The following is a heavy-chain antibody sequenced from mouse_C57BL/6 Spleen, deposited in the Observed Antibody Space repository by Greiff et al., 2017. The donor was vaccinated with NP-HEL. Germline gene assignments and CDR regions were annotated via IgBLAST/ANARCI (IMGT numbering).Heavy chain of an antibody. CDR2: IDPSDSYT. V-gene: IGHV1-69*01. CDR3: ARREDSSGYWFAY. J-gene: IGHJ3*01. CDR1: GYTFTSYW. Sequence: QVQLQQPGAELVKPGASVKVSCKASGYTFTSYWMHWVKQRPGQGLEWIGEIDPSDSYTNYNQKFKGKSTLTVDKSSSTAYMQLSSLTSEDSAVYYCARREDSSGYWFAYWGQGTLVTVSA. D-gene: IGHD3-2*02.